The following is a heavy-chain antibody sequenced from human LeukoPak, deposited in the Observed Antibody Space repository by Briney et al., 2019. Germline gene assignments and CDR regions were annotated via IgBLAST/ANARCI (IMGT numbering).Heavy chain of an antibody. J-gene: IGHJ4*02. CDR3: ARDYGSGTYYNGYFDY. V-gene: IGHV3-30*04. CDR1: GFTFASYA. Sequence: GGSLRLSCAASGFTFASYAVHWVRQAPGKGLEWVALISYDGSNKYYADSVKGRFTISRDNSKNTPYLQMSGLRAEDTAVYYCARDYGSGTYYNGYFDYWGQGTLVTVSS. D-gene: IGHD3-10*01. CDR2: ISYDGSNK.